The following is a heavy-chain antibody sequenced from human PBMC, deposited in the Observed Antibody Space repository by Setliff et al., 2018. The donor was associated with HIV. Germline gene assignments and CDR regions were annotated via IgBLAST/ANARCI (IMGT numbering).Heavy chain of an antibody. J-gene: IGHJ4*02. Sequence: LSLTCTVSGGSISSSSYYWGWIRQPPGKGLEWIGSIYYSGSTYYNPSLKSRVTISVDTSKNQFSLKLSSVTAADTAVYYCARQLKGVLLYHFDYWGQGTLVTVSS. D-gene: IGHD3-10*01. CDR3: ARQLKGVLLYHFDY. V-gene: IGHV4-39*01. CDR2: IYYSGST. CDR1: GGSISSSSYY.